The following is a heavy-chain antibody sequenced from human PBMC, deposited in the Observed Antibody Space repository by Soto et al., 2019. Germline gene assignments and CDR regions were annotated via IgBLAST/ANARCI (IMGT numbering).Heavy chain of an antibody. CDR1: GFTFSSYA. J-gene: IGHJ3*02. V-gene: IGHV3-30-3*01. CDR2: ISYDGSNK. Sequence: PGGSLRLSCAASGFTFSSYAMHWVRQAPGKGLEWVAVISYDGSNKYYADSVKGRFTISRDNSKNTLYLQMNSLRAEDTAVYYCARNLGLTAIPAAFDIWGQGTMVTVSS. D-gene: IGHD2-21*02. CDR3: ARNLGLTAIPAAFDI.